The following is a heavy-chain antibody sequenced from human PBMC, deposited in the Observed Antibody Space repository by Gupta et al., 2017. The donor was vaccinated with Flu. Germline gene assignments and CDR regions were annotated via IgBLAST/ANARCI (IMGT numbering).Heavy chain of an antibody. CDR1: RSGNHC. V-gene: IGHV4-61*01. Sequence: RSGNHCWSWIRQPPGKALEWIGFVFYTGTTKYASSLATRVHRSVDTSKNQFSLNLTSVTAADTAIYYCAREYYDTSRRFDVWGRGTPVTVSS. J-gene: IGHJ2*01. D-gene: IGHD3-9*01. CDR2: VFYTGTT. CDR3: AREYYDTSRRFDV.